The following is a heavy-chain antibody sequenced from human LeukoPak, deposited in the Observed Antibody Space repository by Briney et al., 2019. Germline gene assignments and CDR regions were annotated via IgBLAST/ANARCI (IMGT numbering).Heavy chain of an antibody. J-gene: IGHJ4*02. CDR1: SGSIGTYY. D-gene: IGHD7-27*01. CDR3: ARGGPSWGLL. CDR2: IYTTGCA. V-gene: IGHV4-4*07. Sequence: ASETLSLTCTVSSGSIGTYYWSWIRQPAGKGLEWIGRIYTTGCANYNPSLKSRVTMSLDTSKNQFSLKLSSVTAADTAVYYCARGGPSWGLLWGQGALVTVSS.